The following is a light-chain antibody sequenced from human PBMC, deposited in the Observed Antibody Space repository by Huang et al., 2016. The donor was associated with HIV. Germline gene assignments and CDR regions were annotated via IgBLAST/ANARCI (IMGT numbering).Light chain of an antibody. J-gene: IGKJ1*01. CDR2: GES. CDR1: ERVSSSH. Sequence: EIVLPQSPGTLSVSLGERATLSCRASERVSSSHLAWYQQKPGQAPRLLIYGESSRATGIPDRVSGSGSGTDFTLAISRLEPEDSAMYYCQQYGSSPAFGQGTKVEIK. CDR3: QQYGSSPA. V-gene: IGKV3-20*01.